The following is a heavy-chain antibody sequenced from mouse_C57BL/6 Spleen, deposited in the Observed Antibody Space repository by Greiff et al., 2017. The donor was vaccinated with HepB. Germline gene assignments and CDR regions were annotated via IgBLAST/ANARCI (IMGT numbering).Heavy chain of an antibody. CDR1: GYTFTSYW. D-gene: IGHD1-1*01. CDR2: IDPSDSYT. J-gene: IGHJ1*03. CDR3: ARVYGTRYFDG. Sequence: VQLQQPGAELVMPGASVKLSCKASGYTFTSYWMHWVKQRPGQGLEWIGEIDPSDSYTNYNQKFKGKSTLTVDKSSSTAYMQLSSLTSEDSAVYYCARVYGTRYFDGWGTGTTVTVSS. V-gene: IGHV1-69*01.